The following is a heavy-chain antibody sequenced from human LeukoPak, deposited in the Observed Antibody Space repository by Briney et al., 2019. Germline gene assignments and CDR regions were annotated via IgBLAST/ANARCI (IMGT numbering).Heavy chain of an antibody. CDR1: GFTFSSYS. CDR2: ISSNGGST. Sequence: PGGSLRLSCAASGFTFSSYSMHWVRQAPGKGLEYVSTISSNGGSTYYANSVKGRFTISRDNSKNTLYLQMDSLRAEDMAVYYCERPYDSSGFDAFDIWGQGTMVTVSS. D-gene: IGHD3-22*01. CDR3: ERPYDSSGFDAFDI. J-gene: IGHJ3*02. V-gene: IGHV3-64*01.